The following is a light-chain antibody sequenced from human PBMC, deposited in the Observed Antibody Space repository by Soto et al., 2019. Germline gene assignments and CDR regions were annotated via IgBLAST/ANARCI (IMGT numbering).Light chain of an antibody. CDR3: CSFTSSFTLV. V-gene: IGLV2-14*01. J-gene: IGLJ2*01. CDR1: SSDIGDYKY. CDR2: EVS. Sequence: QSALTQPASVSGSPGQSITISCTGTSSDIGDYKYVSWYQQHPGKAPKLMIYEVSHRPSGISNRFSGSKSGNTASLTISGLQTEDQADYFCCSFTSSFTLVFGVGTKVTVL.